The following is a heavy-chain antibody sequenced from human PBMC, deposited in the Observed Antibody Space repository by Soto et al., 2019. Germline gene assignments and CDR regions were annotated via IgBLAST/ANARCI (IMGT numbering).Heavy chain of an antibody. J-gene: IGHJ4*02. CDR2: INPNSGGT. Sequence: ASVKVSCKASGYTFTGYDMHWVRQAPVQGLEWMGWINPNSGGTNYAQKFQGWVTMTRDTSISTAYMELSRLRSDDTAVYYCARAIRSLLTGDFYYFDYWGQGTLVTVSS. CDR3: ARAIRSLLTGDFYYFDY. CDR1: GYTFTGYD. D-gene: IGHD7-27*01. V-gene: IGHV1-2*04.